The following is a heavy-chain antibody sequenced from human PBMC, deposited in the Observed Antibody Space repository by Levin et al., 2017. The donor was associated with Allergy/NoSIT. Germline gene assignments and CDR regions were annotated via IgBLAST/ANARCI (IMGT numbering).Heavy chain of an antibody. V-gene: IGHV1-18*01. D-gene: IGHD6-19*01. CDR2: ISPNNGHT. CDR3: ARDLGTGWYDNAFEI. Sequence: ASVKVSCKASGYTFRVYGIIWVRQAPGEGLEWLGWISPNNGHTKVSHKVQGRVTMTTDASTTTAYLDILSLTSDDTAVYYCARDLGTGWYDNAFEIWGHGTLVSVSS. CDR1: GYTFRVYG. J-gene: IGHJ3*02.